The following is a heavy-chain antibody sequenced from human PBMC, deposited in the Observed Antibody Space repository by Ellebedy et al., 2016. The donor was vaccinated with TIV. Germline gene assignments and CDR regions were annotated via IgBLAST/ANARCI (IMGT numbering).Heavy chain of an antibody. CDR2: VDYSGST. CDR1: GGSISSYY. D-gene: IGHD5-18*01. CDR3: ASGFSYGLLDY. V-gene: IGHV4-59*01. J-gene: IGHJ4*02. Sequence: MPSETLSLTCTVSGGSISSYYWTWIRQSPGEGLEWIGHVDYSGSTNYNPSLKSRVTISVDTSKNQFSLKLSSVTAADTAVFYCASGFSYGLLDYWGQGTLVAVSS.